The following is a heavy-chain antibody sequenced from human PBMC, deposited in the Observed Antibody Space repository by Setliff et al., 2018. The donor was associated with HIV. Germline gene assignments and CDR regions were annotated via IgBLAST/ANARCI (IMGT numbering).Heavy chain of an antibody. Sequence: ASETLSLTCVVSGGSITSSAWWYWVRQSPGRRPEWIGKIYHTGSTNYNASFKSRVTISLDRSKSQFSLRLSSVTAADAAVYYCARGPATPTSYDYLWGSYRPRDYLDSWGQGALVTVSS. D-gene: IGHD3-16*02. CDR1: GGSITSSAW. V-gene: IGHV4-4*02. CDR2: IYHTGST. CDR3: ARGPATPTSYDYLWGSYRPRDYLDS. J-gene: IGHJ4*02.